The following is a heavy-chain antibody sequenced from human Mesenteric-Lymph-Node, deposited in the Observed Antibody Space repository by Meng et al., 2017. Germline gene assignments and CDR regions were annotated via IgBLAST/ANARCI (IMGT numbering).Heavy chain of an antibody. CDR1: GFTFSSYA. CDR2: ISGSGGST. J-gene: IGHJ5*02. CDR3: AKDGTSNWFDP. V-gene: IGHV3-23*01. Sequence: GESLKISCAASGFTFSSYAMSWVRQAPGKGLEWVSAISGSGGSTYYADSVKGRFTISRDNSKNTLYLQMNSLRAEDTAVYYCAKDGTSNWFDPWGQGTLVTVSS. D-gene: IGHD3/OR15-3a*01.